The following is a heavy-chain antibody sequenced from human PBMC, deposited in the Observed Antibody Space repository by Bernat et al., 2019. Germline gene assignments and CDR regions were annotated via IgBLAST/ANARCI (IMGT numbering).Heavy chain of an antibody. J-gene: IGHJ4*02. CDR2: ISQDARDR. CDR1: GFTFSSHV. D-gene: IGHD4-4*01. V-gene: IGHV3-74*01. CDR3: VRDADYRVDY. Sequence: EVQLVESGGGLVQPGGSLRLSCAASGFTFSSHVMHWVRQPPGKGPVWISRISQDARDRNYADSVKGRFTISRDNAKNTLYLQMDSLRADDTALYYCVRDADYRVDYWGLGTLVTVSS.